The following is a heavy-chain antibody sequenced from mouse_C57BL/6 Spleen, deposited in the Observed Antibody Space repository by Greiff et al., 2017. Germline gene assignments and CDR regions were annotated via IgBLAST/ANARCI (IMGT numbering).Heavy chain of an antibody. J-gene: IGHJ4*01. Sequence: EVQGVESGGGLVKPGGSLKLSCAASGFTFSSYAMSWVRQTPEKRLEWVATISDGGSYTYYPDNVKGRFTISRDNAKNNLYLQMSHLKSEDTAMYYCLRDYERGNAMDYWGQGTSVTVSS. CDR2: ISDGGSYT. D-gene: IGHD2-4*01. CDR1: GFTFSSYA. V-gene: IGHV5-4*01. CDR3: LRDYERGNAMDY.